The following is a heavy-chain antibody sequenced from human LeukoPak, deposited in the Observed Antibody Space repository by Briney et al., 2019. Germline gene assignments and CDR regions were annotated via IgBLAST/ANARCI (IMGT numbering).Heavy chain of an antibody. D-gene: IGHD3-16*01. CDR1: GGSFSGYY. V-gene: IGHV4-34*01. Sequence: SETLSLTCAVYGGSFSGYYWSWIRQPPGKGLEWIGEINHSGSTNYNPSLKSRVTISVDTSKNQFSLKLSSVTAADTAVYYCAREKRRIMITFDDAFDIWGQGTMVTVSS. J-gene: IGHJ3*02. CDR3: AREKRRIMITFDDAFDI. CDR2: INHSGST.